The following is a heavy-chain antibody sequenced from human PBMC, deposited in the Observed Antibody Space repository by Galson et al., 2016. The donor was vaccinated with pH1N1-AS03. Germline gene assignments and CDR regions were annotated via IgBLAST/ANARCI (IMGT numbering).Heavy chain of an antibody. D-gene: IGHD4-17*01. Sequence: SLRLSCAASGFTFSSYWMGWVRQAPGKGLVWVSRMNNNGAYTAYADAVKGRFTISRDNAKNSLYLQMNSLRAEDTAVYYCSTSTTLTPSWFDPWGQGTLVTVSS. CDR2: MNNNGAYT. CDR3: STSTTLTPSWFDP. J-gene: IGHJ5*02. CDR1: GFTFSSYW. V-gene: IGHV3-74*03.